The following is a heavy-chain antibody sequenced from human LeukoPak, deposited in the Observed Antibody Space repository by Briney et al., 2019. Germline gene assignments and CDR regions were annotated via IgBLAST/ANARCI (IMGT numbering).Heavy chain of an antibody. J-gene: IGHJ4*02. CDR2: TWYDGSNK. CDR1: GFSFSSYG. V-gene: IGHV3-33*01. Sequence: GGSLRLSCAASGFSFSSYGMHWVRQAPGKGLDWVAVTWYDGSNKYYADSVKGRFTISRDNSKKTMYLQMNSLRAEDTAVYYCARFEGSQTLDYWGQGTLVTVSS. CDR3: ARFEGSQTLDY. D-gene: IGHD3-10*01.